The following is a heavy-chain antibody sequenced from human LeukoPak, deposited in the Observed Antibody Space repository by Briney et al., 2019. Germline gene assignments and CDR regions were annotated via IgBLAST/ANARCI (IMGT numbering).Heavy chain of an antibody. D-gene: IGHD3-16*01. Sequence: SETLSLTCTVSGGSISSYYWSWIRQPPGKGLEWIGYIYYSGSTNYNPSLKSRVTISVDTSKNQFSLKLSSVTAADTAVYYCARVYRYDWIAFDIWGQGTMVTVSS. J-gene: IGHJ3*02. CDR1: GGSISSYY. CDR3: ARVYRYDWIAFDI. V-gene: IGHV4-59*01. CDR2: IYYSGST.